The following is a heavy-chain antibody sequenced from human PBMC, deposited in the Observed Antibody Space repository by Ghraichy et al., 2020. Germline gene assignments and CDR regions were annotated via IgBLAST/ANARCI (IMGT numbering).Heavy chain of an antibody. CDR2: INTYNDNT. V-gene: IGHV1-18*01. Sequence: ASVKVSCKASGYTFSNYGVTWVRQAPGQRLEWMGWINTYNDNTNYAQKFQGRVSMTTDTSTTTAYLELRSLRSDDTAVYYCARDYYGGNSNDFWGQGTLVTVSS. J-gene: IGHJ4*02. CDR3: ARDYYGGNSNDF. CDR1: GYTFSNYG. D-gene: IGHD4-23*01.